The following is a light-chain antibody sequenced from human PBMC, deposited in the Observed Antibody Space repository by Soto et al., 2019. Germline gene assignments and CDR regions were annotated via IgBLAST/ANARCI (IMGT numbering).Light chain of an antibody. CDR2: WAS. J-gene: IGKJ1*01. Sequence: DIVMNQSPDSLAVSLGERATINCRSSQSVLHSSNNKNYLAWYQQKPGQPPKLLIYWASTRESGVPDRFSGSGSGTDFTLTISSLQAEDVALYYCQQYYNTPLAFGQGTKVEI. V-gene: IGKV4-1*01. CDR1: QSVLHSSNNKNY. CDR3: QQYYNTPLA.